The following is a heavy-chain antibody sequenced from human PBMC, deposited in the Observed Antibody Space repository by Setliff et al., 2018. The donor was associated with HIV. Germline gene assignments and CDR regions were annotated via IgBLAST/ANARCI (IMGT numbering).Heavy chain of an antibody. CDR2: ISAYNGNT. D-gene: IGHD2-15*01. CDR1: GYRFTDFY. Sequence: ASVKVSCKTFGYRFTDFYVNWVRQAPGQGLEYLGWISAYNGNTNYAQKVQGRITMTTDASTSTVDMELRSLTSDDTAVYYCARLASGGWPLEVFDIWGQGTMVTVSS. J-gene: IGHJ3*02. CDR3: ARLASGGWPLEVFDI. V-gene: IGHV1-18*04.